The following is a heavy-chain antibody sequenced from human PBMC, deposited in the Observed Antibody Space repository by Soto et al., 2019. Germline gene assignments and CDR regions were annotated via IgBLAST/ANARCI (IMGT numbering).Heavy chain of an antibody. J-gene: IGHJ4*02. CDR2: IIPILGIA. Sequence: SVKVSCKASGGTFSSYTISWVRQAPGQGLEWMGKIIPILGIANYAQKFQGRVTITADKSTSTAYMELSSLRSEDTAVYYCAREEYYYGSGAYFDYWGQGTLVTVSS. D-gene: IGHD3-10*01. CDR1: GGTFSSYT. V-gene: IGHV1-69*04. CDR3: AREEYYYGSGAYFDY.